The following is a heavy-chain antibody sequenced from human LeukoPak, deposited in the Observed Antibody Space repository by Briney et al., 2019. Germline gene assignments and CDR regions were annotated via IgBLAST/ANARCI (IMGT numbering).Heavy chain of an antibody. D-gene: IGHD1-26*01. V-gene: IGHV1-69*05. CDR2: IIPIFGTA. CDR3: ARDFGVGATTFDY. J-gene: IGHJ4*02. CDR1: GGTFSSYA. Sequence: ASVKVSCKASGGTFSSYAISWVRQAPGQGLEWMGRIIPIFGTANYAQKFQGRVTITTDESTNTAYMELSSLRSEDTAVYYCARDFGVGATTFDYWGQGTLVTVSS.